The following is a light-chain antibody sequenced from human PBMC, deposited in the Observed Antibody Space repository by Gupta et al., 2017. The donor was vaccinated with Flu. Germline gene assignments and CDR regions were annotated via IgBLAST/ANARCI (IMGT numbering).Light chain of an antibody. CDR3: QQYNSDLGVA. J-gene: IGKJ1*01. Sequence: DKVTISCRASQSMLYWLAWYQQKPGEAPKLLISKISSLESGVPSRFSGSGSGTEFTLTISSLQPADVATYYCQQYNSDLGVAVGQGTKVEIK. V-gene: IGKV1-5*03. CDR1: QSMLYW. CDR2: KIS.